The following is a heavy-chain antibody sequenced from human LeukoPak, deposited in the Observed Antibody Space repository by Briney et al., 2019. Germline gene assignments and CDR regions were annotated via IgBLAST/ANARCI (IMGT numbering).Heavy chain of an antibody. CDR3: ARRNSGSYSDYYYYYMDV. D-gene: IGHD1-26*01. CDR2: ISSSSSYI. CDR1: GFTFSSYS. J-gene: IGHJ6*03. V-gene: IGHV3-21*01. Sequence: GGSLRLSCAASGFTFSSYSMNWVRQAPGKGLEWVSSISSSSSYIYYADSVKGPFTISRDNAKNSLYLQMNSLRAEDTAVYYCARRNSGSYSDYYYYYMDVWGKGTTVTVSS.